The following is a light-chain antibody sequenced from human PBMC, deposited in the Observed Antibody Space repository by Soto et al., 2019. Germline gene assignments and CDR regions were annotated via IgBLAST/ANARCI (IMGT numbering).Light chain of an antibody. J-gene: IGLJ2*01. V-gene: IGLV1-40*01. Sequence: QPVLTQPPSVSGAPGQRVTISCTGSSSNIGAGHDVHWYQQFPGTAPKVVIYSDNNRPSGVPDRFSGSKSGTSASLAITGLQAEDEAYYYCQAYDRGLSATVFGGGTKLTVL. CDR2: SDN. CDR1: SSNIGAGHD. CDR3: QAYDRGLSATV.